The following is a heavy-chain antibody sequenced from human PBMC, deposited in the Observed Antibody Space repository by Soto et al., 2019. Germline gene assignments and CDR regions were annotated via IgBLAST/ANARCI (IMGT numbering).Heavy chain of an antibody. CDR1: GFTFSSYG. J-gene: IGHJ6*02. CDR2: ISYDGSNK. CDR3: AKDLTISDGYYYYYGMDV. V-gene: IGHV3-30*18. Sequence: QVQLVESGGGVVQPGRSLRLSCAASGFTFSSYGMHWVRQAPGKGLEWVAVISYDGSNKYYADSVKGRFTISRDNSKNTLYLQMNRLGAEDTAVYYCAKDLTISDGYYYYYGMDVWGQGTTVTVSS. D-gene: IGHD3-3*01.